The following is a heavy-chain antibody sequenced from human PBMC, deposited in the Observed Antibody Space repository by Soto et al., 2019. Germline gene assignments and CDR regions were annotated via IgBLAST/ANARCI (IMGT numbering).Heavy chain of an antibody. Sequence: EVQLLESGGGLVQPGGSLRLSCAASGFTFSTYAMSWVRQTPGKGLEWVSGISGSAGTTYYADSVKGRFTISRDNSKNTLYLQVNSLRAEDTAVYYGVSRSGNVVVAAAYFWGQGTLGTVSS. CDR3: VSRSGNVVVAAAYF. V-gene: IGHV3-23*01. CDR2: ISGSAGTT. D-gene: IGHD2-15*01. J-gene: IGHJ4*02. CDR1: GFTFSTYA.